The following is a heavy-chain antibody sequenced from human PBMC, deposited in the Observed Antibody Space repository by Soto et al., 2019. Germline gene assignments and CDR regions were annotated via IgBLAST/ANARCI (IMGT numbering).Heavy chain of an antibody. CDR2: IFYTGST. J-gene: IGHJ5*02. Sequence: PSETLSLTCTVSGGSINISGYYWGWLRQPPGKGLEWIGSIFYTGSTYYNPSVKSRVSMSVDTSKNQFSLKLSSVTAADTAVYYCARRGLNDLFAPWGQGTLVTVSS. D-gene: IGHD1-1*01. V-gene: IGHV4-39*01. CDR1: GGSINISGYY. CDR3: ARRGLNDLFAP.